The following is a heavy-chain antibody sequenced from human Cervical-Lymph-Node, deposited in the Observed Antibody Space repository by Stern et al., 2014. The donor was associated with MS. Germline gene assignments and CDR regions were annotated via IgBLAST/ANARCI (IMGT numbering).Heavy chain of an antibody. CDR1: GFSFTGHT. V-gene: IGHV3-30-3*01. Sequence: VQLVESGGGVVQPGRSLRLSCAASGFSFTGHTMHWVRQAPGTGLEWVTSRSYDGSKKQYAGSVKGRFTISRDTSKNTLYLQMNSLRVEDTALYYCAREDYRNYSPHIDYWGQGTLVTVSS. J-gene: IGHJ4*02. CDR2: RSYDGSKK. CDR3: AREDYRNYSPHIDY. D-gene: IGHD4-11*01.